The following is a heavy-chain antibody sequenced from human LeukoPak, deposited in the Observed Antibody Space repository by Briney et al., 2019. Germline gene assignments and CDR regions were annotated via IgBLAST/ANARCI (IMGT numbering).Heavy chain of an antibody. J-gene: IGHJ4*02. Sequence: PGGSLRLSCAASGFTFDDYAMHWVRQAPGKGLEWVSLISWDGASTYYADSVEGRFTISRDNAKNSQYLQMNSLRVEDTALYYCARAQTYGDSRLLLDYWGQGTLVTVSS. CDR3: ARAQTYGDSRLLLDY. CDR2: ISWDGAST. V-gene: IGHV3-43D*03. CDR1: GFTFDDYA. D-gene: IGHD2-21*02.